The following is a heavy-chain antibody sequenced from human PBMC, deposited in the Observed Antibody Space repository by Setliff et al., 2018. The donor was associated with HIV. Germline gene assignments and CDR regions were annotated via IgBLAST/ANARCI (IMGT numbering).Heavy chain of an antibody. D-gene: IGHD2-2*02. CDR2: INLNSGGT. Sequence: GASVKVSCKASGYTSTGYYVHWVRQAPGQGLERMGRINLNSGGTTYAQRFQGRVTMTWNTSISTAYMELSRLTSDDTAVYYCARSSISEYLLYYWGHGTLVTVSS. V-gene: IGHV1-2*06. CDR1: GYTSTGYY. J-gene: IGHJ4*01. CDR3: ARSSISEYLLYY.